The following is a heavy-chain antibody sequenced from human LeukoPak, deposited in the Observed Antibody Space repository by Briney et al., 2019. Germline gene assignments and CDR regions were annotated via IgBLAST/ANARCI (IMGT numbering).Heavy chain of an antibody. D-gene: IGHD6-13*01. Sequence: SETLSLTCTVSGGSISSGDYYWSWIRQPAGKGLEWIGRIYTSGSTNYNPSLKSRVTMSVDTSKNQFSLKLSSVTAADTAVYYCAREEDSRLYFDYWGQGTLVTVSS. J-gene: IGHJ4*02. V-gene: IGHV4-61*02. CDR1: GGSISSGDYY. CDR2: IYTSGST. CDR3: AREEDSRLYFDY.